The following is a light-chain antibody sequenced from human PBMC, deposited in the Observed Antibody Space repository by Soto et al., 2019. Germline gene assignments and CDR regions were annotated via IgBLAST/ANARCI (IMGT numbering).Light chain of an antibody. CDR1: QSVGTY. CDR3: QQRNTWPPII. V-gene: IGKV3-11*01. Sequence: DIVLTKSPATLSLSPGERATLSCRASQSVGTYLAWYQQKPGQAPRLLIYDASNRATGIPARFSGSGSGTDFTLTISSLETEDFAVYYCQQRNTWPPIIFGQGTRLEIK. J-gene: IGKJ5*01. CDR2: DAS.